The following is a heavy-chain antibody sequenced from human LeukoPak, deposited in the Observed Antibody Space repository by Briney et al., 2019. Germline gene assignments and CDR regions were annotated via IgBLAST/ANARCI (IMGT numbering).Heavy chain of an antibody. CDR1: GGSISSSSYY. D-gene: IGHD2-2*01. CDR3: ARHGVAPRGAFDI. V-gene: IGHV4-39*01. J-gene: IGHJ3*02. CDR2: IYYSGST. Sequence: SETLSLACTVSGGSISSSSYYWGWIRQPPGKGLEWIGSIYYSGSTYYNPSLKSRVTISVDTSKNQFSLKLSSVTAADTAVYYCARHGVAPRGAFDIWGQGTMVTVSS.